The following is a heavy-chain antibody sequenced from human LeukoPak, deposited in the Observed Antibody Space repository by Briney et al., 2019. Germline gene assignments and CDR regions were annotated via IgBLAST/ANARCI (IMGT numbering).Heavy chain of an antibody. J-gene: IGHJ4*02. D-gene: IGHD3-10*01. Sequence: GASVKVSCKASGGTFSSYAISWVRQAPGQGLEWMGGIIPIFGTANYAQKFQGRVTITADESTSTAYMELSSLRSEDTAVYYRARGLTGMTSGYFDYWGQGTLVTVSS. V-gene: IGHV1-69*13. CDR2: IIPIFGTA. CDR3: ARGLTGMTSGYFDY. CDR1: GGTFSSYA.